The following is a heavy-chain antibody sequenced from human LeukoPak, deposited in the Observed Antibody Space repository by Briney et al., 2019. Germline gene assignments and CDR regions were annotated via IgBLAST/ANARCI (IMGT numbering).Heavy chain of an antibody. V-gene: IGHV1-2*02. J-gene: IGHJ4*02. CDR1: GYTFTGYY. CDR2: INPNSGGT. Sequence: ASVKVSCKASGYTFTGYYMHWVRQAPGQGLEWMGWINPNSGGTNYAQKSQGRVTMTRDTSISTAYMELSRLRSDDTAVYYCARGGYSSGWYADYWGQGTLVTVSS. CDR3: ARGGYSSGWYADY. D-gene: IGHD6-19*01.